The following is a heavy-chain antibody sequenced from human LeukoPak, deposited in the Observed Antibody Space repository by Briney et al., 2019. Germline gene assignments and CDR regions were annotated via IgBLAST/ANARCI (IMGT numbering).Heavy chain of an antibody. CDR2: MHHSGVT. CDR1: GGSISSYY. J-gene: IGHJ4*02. CDR3: ASILYGSNGFDY. V-gene: IGHV4-59*01. D-gene: IGHD4/OR15-4a*01. Sequence: SETLSLTCTVSGGSISSYYWSWIRQPPGKGLEYIAYMHHSGVTNYNPSLKSRVTMSVDTSNNQLSLRLTSATAADTAVYYCASILYGSNGFDYWGQGTLVTVSS.